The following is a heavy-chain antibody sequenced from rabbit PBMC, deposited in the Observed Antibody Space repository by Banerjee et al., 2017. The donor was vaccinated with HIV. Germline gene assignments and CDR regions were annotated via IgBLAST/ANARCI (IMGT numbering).Heavy chain of an antibody. CDR2: MDGGSSGST. CDR3: LRDTNGYYGL. J-gene: IGHJ3*01. V-gene: IGHV1S40*01. Sequence: QSLEESGGDLVKPGASLTLTCTASGLDFGSSFCICWVRQAPGKGLEWIACMDGGSSGSTYYASWAKGRFTISKTSSTTVTLQMTSLTAADTATYFCLRDTNGYYGLWGQGTLVTVS. CDR1: GLDFGSSFC. D-gene: IGHD1-1*01.